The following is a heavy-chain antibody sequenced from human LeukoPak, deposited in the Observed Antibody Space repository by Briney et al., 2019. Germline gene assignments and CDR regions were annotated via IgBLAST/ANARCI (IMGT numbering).Heavy chain of an antibody. Sequence: GGSLRLSCAASGFIFSTYDMHWVRQAAGKGLEWVSSVGTVGDKYYPDSVKARFSLSRDDAVNSFYLQMNNLRPEGTAVYYCARATLGSLDHWGQGALVTVSS. J-gene: IGHJ4*02. CDR2: VGTVGDK. CDR1: GFIFSTYD. V-gene: IGHV3-13*01. CDR3: ARATLGSLDH. D-gene: IGHD2-15*01.